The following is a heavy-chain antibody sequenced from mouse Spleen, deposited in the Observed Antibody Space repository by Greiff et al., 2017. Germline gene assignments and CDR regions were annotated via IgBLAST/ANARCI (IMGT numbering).Heavy chain of an antibody. Sequence: QVQLKQPGAELVKPGASVKLSCKASGYTFTSYWMHWVKQRPGQGLEWIGMIHPNSGSTNYNEKFKSKATLTVDKSSSTAYMQLSSLTSEDSAVYYCARWNYGNQPGYWGQGTTLTVSS. CDR3: ARWNYGNQPGY. V-gene: IGHV1-64*01. D-gene: IGHD2-1*01. J-gene: IGHJ2*01. CDR2: IHPNSGST. CDR1: GYTFTSYW.